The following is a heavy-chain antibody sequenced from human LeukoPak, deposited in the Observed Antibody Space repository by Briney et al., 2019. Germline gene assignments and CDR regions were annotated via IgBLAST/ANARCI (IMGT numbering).Heavy chain of an antibody. D-gene: IGHD6-19*01. V-gene: IGHV3-53*01. CDR3: ARESYNSGIDY. CDR1: GFAVSSNY. Sequence: GESLRLSCAASGFAVSSNYMSWVRQAPGKGLEWVPVIYSGGSTYYADSVKGRFTISRDNSKNTLYLQMNSLRAEDTAVYYCARESYNSGIDYWGQGTLVTVSS. J-gene: IGHJ4*02. CDR2: IYSGGST.